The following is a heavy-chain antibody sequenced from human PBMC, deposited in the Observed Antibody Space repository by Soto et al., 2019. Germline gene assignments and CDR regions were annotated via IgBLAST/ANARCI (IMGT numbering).Heavy chain of an antibody. CDR3: ARGYRIVVPAAIGWFDP. Sequence: ASVKVSCKASGYTFTSHAMHWVRQAPGQRLEWMGWINAGNGNTKYSQKFQGRVTITRDTSASTAYMELSSLRSEDTAVYYCARGYRIVVPAAIGWFDPWGQGTLVTVSS. V-gene: IGHV1-3*01. CDR2: INAGNGNT. CDR1: GYTFTSHA. D-gene: IGHD2-2*01. J-gene: IGHJ5*02.